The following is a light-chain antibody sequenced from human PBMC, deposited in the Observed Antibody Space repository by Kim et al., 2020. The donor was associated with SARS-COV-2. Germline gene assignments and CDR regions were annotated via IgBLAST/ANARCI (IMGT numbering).Light chain of an antibody. CDR1: LSVCSY. J-gene: IGKJ1*01. Sequence: FPGERATLSCRASLSVCSYFAWYQPTPGQAPRLLIYGASTRATCIPARFSGSVSGTEFTLTISSLQSEDFAVYYCQEYDNWPRTFGQGTKVDIK. V-gene: IGKV3-15*01. CDR2: GAS. CDR3: QEYDNWPRT.